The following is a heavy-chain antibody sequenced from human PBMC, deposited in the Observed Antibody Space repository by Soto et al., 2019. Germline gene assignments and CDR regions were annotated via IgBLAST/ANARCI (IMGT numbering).Heavy chain of an antibody. V-gene: IGHV3-30*18. D-gene: IGHD3-3*01. J-gene: IGHJ4*02. CDR2: ISYDESNK. CDR3: AKLRLATCDLWGGCDS. Sequence: QVQLVESGGGVVQPGRSLKLSCLASGFTFNDYAMHWVRQAPGKGLEWVALISYDESNKDYADSVKGRFTISRDNSKNALYIQINRPRSEDTAVYYCAKLRLATCDLWGGCDSWGQGTLVTVSS. CDR1: GFTFNDYA.